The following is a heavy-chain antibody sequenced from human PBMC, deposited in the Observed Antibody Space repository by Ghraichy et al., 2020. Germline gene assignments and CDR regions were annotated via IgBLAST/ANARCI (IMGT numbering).Heavy chain of an antibody. CDR3: ARGYSSSWYTTFYYYYGMDV. J-gene: IGHJ6*02. CDR2: INHSGST. CDR1: GGSFSGYY. D-gene: IGHD6-13*01. Sequence: SETLSLTCAVYGGSFSGYYWSWIRQPPGKGLEWIGEINHSGSTNYNPSLKSRVTISVDTSKNQFSLKLSSVTAADTAVYYCARGYSSSWYTTFYYYYGMDVWGQGTTVTVSS. V-gene: IGHV4-34*01.